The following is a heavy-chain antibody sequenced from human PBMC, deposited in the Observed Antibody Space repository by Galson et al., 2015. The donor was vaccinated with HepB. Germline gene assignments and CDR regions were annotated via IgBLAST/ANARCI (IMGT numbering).Heavy chain of an antibody. CDR1: GGSISSYY. D-gene: IGHD6-13*01. CDR3: ARRPGTPSYSSSWYGEFDY. CDR2: IYYSGST. V-gene: IGHV4-59*08. J-gene: IGHJ4*02. Sequence: SETLSLTCTVSGGSISSYYWSWIRQPPGKGLEWIGYIYYSGSTNYNPSLKSRVTISVDTSKNQFSLELSSVTAADTAVYYCARRPGTPSYSSSWYGEFDYWGQGTLVTVSS.